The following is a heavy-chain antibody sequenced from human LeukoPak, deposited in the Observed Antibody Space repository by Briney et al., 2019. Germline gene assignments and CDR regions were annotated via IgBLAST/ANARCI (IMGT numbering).Heavy chain of an antibody. CDR1: GFTFSSYS. D-gene: IGHD2-15*01. J-gene: IGHJ5*02. Sequence: PGGSLRLSCAASGFTFSSYSMNWVRQAPGKGLEWVSSISSSSSYIYYADSVKGRFTISRDNAKNSLYLQMNSLRAEDTAVYYCASYCSGGSCYDWFDPWGQGTLVTVSS. CDR2: ISSSSSYI. CDR3: ASYCSGGSCYDWFDP. V-gene: IGHV3-21*01.